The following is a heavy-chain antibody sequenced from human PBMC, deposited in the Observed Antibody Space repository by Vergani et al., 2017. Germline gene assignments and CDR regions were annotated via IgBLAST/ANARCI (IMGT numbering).Heavy chain of an antibody. V-gene: IGHV1-69*08. J-gene: IGHJ5*02. CDR1: GGTFSSYT. CDR3: ARDPPGIVGVHWFDP. Sequence: QVQLVQSVAEVKKPGSSVKVSCKASGGTFSSYTISWVRQAPGQGLEWMGRIIPILGIANYAQKFQGRVTITADKSTSTAYMELSSLRSEDTAVYYCARDPPGIVGVHWFDPWGQGTLVTVSS. D-gene: IGHD1-26*01. CDR2: IIPILGIA.